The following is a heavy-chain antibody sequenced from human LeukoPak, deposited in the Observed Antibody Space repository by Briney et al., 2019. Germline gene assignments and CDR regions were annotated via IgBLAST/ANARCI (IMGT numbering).Heavy chain of an antibody. CDR3: ARGDAYALNY. V-gene: IGHV3-7*01. CDR2: IRQDGIEK. J-gene: IGHJ4*02. Sequence: GGSLRLSCAASGFTFTTYWMSWVRQAPGKGLEWVANIRQDGIEKHYVDSVKGRFTISRDNAKNTLYLQMSSLRAEDTAVYYCARGDAYALNYWGQGTLVTVSS. D-gene: IGHD2-2*01. CDR1: GFTFTTYW.